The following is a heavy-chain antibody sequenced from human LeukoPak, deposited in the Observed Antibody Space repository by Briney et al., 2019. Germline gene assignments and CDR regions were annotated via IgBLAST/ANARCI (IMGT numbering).Heavy chain of an antibody. Sequence: SVKVSCKASGGTFSSYAISWVRQAPGQGLEWMGGIIPIFGTANYAQKLQRRVTITTDESTSTAYMELSSLRSEDTAVYYCARASSESIAARPYWFDPWGQGTLVTVSS. J-gene: IGHJ5*02. D-gene: IGHD6-6*01. CDR3: ARASSESIAARPYWFDP. V-gene: IGHV1-69*05. CDR1: GGTFSSYA. CDR2: IIPIFGTA.